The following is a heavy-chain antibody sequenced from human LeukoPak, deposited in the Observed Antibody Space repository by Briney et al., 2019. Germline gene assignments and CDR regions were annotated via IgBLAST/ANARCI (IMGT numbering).Heavy chain of an antibody. J-gene: IGHJ4*02. V-gene: IGHV3-23*01. CDR1: GFTFSSYA. Sequence: PGGPLRLSCAASGFTFSSYAMSWVRQAPGKGLEWVSAISGSGGSTYYADSVKGRFTISRDNSKNTLYLQMNSLRAEDTAVYYCAKDRGRYSGYDYADYWGQGTLVTVSS. D-gene: IGHD5-12*01. CDR2: ISGSGGST. CDR3: AKDRGRYSGYDYADY.